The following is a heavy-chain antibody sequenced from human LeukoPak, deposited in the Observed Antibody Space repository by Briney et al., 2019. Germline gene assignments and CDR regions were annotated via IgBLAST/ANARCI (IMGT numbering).Heavy chain of an antibody. V-gene: IGHV1-69*13. CDR1: GGTFSSYA. CDR3: ARHVVVVVPAPRWWFDP. J-gene: IGHJ5*02. Sequence: ASVKVSCKASGGTFSSYAISWVRQAPGQGLEWMGGIIPIFGTANYAQKSQGRVTITADESTSTAYMGLSSLRSEDTAVYYCARHVVVVVPAPRWWFDPWGQGTLVTVSS. CDR2: IIPIFGTA. D-gene: IGHD2-2*01.